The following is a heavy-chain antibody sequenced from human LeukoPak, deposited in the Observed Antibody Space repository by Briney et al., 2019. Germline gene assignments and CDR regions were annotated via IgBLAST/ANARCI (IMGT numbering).Heavy chain of an antibody. V-gene: IGHV4-59*01. CDR2: IYYSGST. J-gene: IGHJ6*03. D-gene: IGHD2-2*01. Sequence: ASETLSLTRTVSGGSISNYYWSWIRQPPGKGLEWIGYIYYSGSTNYNPSLKSRVTISIDTSKNQFSLKLSSVTAADTAVYYCARDMGYCSSTSCSFGSHYYYMDVWGKGTTVTVSS. CDR3: ARDMGYCSSTSCSFGSHYYYMDV. CDR1: GGSISNYY.